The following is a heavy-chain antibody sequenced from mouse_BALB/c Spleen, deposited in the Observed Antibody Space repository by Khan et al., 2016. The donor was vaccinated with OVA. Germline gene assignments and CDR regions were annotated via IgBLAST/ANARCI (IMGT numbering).Heavy chain of an antibody. Sequence: EVELVESGGDLVKPGGSLKLSCAASGFTFSNYGMSWVRQTPDKRLVWVATISSDGSYTYYPDSVKGRFTISRNNAKNPLYLQMTSLRSEDTAMFYYTSHLTGWFAYWGQGTMVTVSA. CDR1: GFTFSNYG. CDR2: ISSDGSYT. V-gene: IGHV5-6*01. D-gene: IGHD4-1*01. CDR3: TSHLTGWFAY. J-gene: IGHJ3*01.